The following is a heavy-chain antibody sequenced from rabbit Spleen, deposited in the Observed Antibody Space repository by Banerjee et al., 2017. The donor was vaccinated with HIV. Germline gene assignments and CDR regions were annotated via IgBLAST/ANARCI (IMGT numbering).Heavy chain of an antibody. CDR2: IYTGNSKT. J-gene: IGHJ4*01. CDR3: ARDLTSIIGWNFNL. CDR1: GFSLSSRYY. V-gene: IGHV1S40*01. D-gene: IGHD1-1*01. Sequence: ESGGGLVKPGASLTLTCTVSGFSLSSRYYMCWVRQAPGKGLEWIACIYTGNSKTYYATWAKGRFTISRTSSTTVTLQMTSLTAADTATYFCARDLTSIIGWNFNLWGPGTLVTVS.